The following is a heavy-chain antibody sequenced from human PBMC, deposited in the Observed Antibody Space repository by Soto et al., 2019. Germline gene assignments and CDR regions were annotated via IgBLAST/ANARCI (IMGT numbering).Heavy chain of an antibody. CDR1: GGSFSGYY. D-gene: IGHD2-15*01. CDR3: ARGMVDRLDY. J-gene: IGHJ4*02. Sequence: SSETLSLTCAVYGGSFSGYYWSWIRQPPGKGLEWIGEINHSGSTNYNPSLKSRVTISVDTSKNQFSLKLSSVTAADTAVYYCARGMVDRLDYWGQGTLVTVYS. CDR2: INHSGST. V-gene: IGHV4-34*01.